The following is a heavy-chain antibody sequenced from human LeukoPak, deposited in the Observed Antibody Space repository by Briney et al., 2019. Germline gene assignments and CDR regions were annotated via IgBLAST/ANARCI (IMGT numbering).Heavy chain of an antibody. CDR2: IYYSGST. CDR1: GGSISSYY. V-gene: IGHV4-59*01. CDR3: ARGAGVVGATFDY. D-gene: IGHD1-26*01. J-gene: IGHJ4*02. Sequence: PSETLSLTCTVSGGSISSYYWSWIRQPPGKGLKWIGYIYYSGSTNYNPSLKSRVTISVDTSKNQFSLKLSSVTAADTAVYYCARGAGVVGATFDYWGQGTLVTVSS.